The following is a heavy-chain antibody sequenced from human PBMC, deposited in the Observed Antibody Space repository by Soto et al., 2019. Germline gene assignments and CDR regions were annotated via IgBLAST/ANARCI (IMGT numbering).Heavy chain of an antibody. J-gene: IGHJ4*02. V-gene: IGHV5-51*01. CDR2: VYPRDSDT. D-gene: IGHD2-15*01. CDR1: GYIFIDYW. CDR3: ARPTLPGYSIHFNY. Sequence: GESLKISCKASGYIFIDYWIGWVRQMPGKGLEWMGIVYPRDSDTRYSPSFQGQVTISADRSTGTAFLQWRSLKASDTALYYCARPTLPGYSIHFNYWGQGTLLTVFS.